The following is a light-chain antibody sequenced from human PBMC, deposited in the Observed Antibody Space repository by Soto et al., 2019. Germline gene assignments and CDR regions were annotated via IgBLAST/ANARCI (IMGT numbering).Light chain of an antibody. CDR3: QQYNKWPQWT. J-gene: IGKJ1*01. V-gene: IGKV3-15*01. CDR2: AVS. Sequence: EIVMTQSPVTLSVSPGEGATLFCRASHSVRHNLAWYQQKPGLAPRLLIYAVSTRATGVPARFSGNGSETEFTLTISGLQSDDFALYYCQQYNKWPQWTFGQGTQVEVK. CDR1: HSVRHN.